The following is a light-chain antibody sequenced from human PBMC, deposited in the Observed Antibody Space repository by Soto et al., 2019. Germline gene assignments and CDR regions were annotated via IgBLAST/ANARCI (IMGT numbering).Light chain of an antibody. J-gene: IGLJ3*02. V-gene: IGLV1-51*01. CDR3: GTWDSDLSAEV. CDR2: DNT. Sequence: QSVLTQPPSVSAVPGQKVTISCSGSSSNIGSNYVSWYQQLPGRAPKLVIYDNTKRPSGIPDRFSGSKSGSSATLGVTGLQTGDEADYYCGTWDSDLSAEVFGGGTKVTVL. CDR1: SSNIGSNY.